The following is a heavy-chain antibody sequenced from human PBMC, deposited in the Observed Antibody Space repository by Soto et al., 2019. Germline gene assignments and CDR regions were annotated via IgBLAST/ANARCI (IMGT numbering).Heavy chain of an antibody. CDR3: AKGGNDYVWGSYRYGGYFDY. CDR2: ISYDGSNK. J-gene: IGHJ4*02. CDR1: GFTFSSYG. V-gene: IGHV3-30*18. Sequence: QVQLVESGGGVVQPGRSLRLSCAASGFTFSSYGMHWVRQAPGKGLEWVVVISYDGSNKYYADSVKGRFTISRDNSKNTLYLQMNSLRAEDTAVYYCAKGGNDYVWGSYRYGGYFDYWGQGTLVTVSS. D-gene: IGHD3-16*02.